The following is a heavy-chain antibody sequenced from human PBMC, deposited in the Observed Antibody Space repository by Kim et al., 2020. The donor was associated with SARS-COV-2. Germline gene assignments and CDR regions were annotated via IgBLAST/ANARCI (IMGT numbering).Heavy chain of an antibody. CDR1: GDSVSSNRAA. CDR3: ARGAPYSTYYYYGMDV. Sequence: SQTLSLTCAISGDSVSSNRAAWNWIRQSPSRGLEWLGRTYYRSKWYNDYAVSVKSRITINPDTSKNQFSLQLNSVTPEDTAVYYCARGAPYSTYYYYGMDVWGQGTTVTVSS. CDR2: TYYRSKWYN. V-gene: IGHV6-1*01. J-gene: IGHJ6*02. D-gene: IGHD1-26*01.